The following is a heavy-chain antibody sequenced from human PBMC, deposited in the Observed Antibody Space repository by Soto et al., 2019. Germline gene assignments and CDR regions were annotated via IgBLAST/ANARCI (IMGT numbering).Heavy chain of an antibody. CDR3: AIGCSSTSCPDYYYYMDV. CDR1: GYTFTSYG. V-gene: IGHV1-18*01. Sequence: ASVKVSCKASGYTFTSYGISWVRQAPGQGLEWMGWISAYNGNTNYAQKLQGRVTMTTDTSTSTAYMELRSLRSDDTAVYYCAIGCSSTSCPDYYYYMDVWGKGTTVTVSS. D-gene: IGHD2-2*01. J-gene: IGHJ6*03. CDR2: ISAYNGNT.